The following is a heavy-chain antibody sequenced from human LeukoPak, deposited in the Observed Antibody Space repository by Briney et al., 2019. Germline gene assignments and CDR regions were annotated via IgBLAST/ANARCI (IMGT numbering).Heavy chain of an antibody. Sequence: SETLSLTCTVSDGAIAGYSWSWIRQPPGKGLEWIGYIYYSGDTNYNPSLQSRVTVSVDTSKNQFSLKLSSVTAADTAVYYCASGSSGWYGDYWGQGTLVTVSS. J-gene: IGHJ4*02. V-gene: IGHV4-59*12. CDR1: DGAIAGYS. CDR3: ASGSSGWYGDY. D-gene: IGHD6-19*01. CDR2: IYYSGDT.